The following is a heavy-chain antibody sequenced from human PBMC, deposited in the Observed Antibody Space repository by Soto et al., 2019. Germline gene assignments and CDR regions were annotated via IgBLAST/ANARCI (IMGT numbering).Heavy chain of an antibody. CDR2: IIPISGTA. Sequence: QVQLVQSGAEVKKPGSSVKVSCKASGGTFSGYAISWVRQAPGQGLEWMGGIIPISGTATYAQKFQGSVTITSDGSTRTAYMELSSLTSEDTAVFYCARDQGYSYGNGPSRFDAWGQGALVTVAS. V-gene: IGHV1-69*05. CDR3: ARDQGYSYGNGPSRFDA. J-gene: IGHJ5*02. CDR1: GGTFSGYA. D-gene: IGHD5-18*01.